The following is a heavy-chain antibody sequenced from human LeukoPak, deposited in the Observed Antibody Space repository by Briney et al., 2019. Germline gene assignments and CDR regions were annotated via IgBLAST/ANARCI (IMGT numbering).Heavy chain of an antibody. CDR3: ARGDYYGSGSYYSIDY. CDR2: ISGSGGST. D-gene: IGHD3-10*01. Sequence: PGGSLRLSCAASGFTFSSHGMSWVRQAPGKGLEWVSTISGSGGSTYYADSVKGRFTISRDNSKNTLYLQMNSLRAEDTAVYYCARGDYYGSGSYYSIDYWGQGTLVTVSS. J-gene: IGHJ4*02. V-gene: IGHV3-23*01. CDR1: GFTFSSHG.